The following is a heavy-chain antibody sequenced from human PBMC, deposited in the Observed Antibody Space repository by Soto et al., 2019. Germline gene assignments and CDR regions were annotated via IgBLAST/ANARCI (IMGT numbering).Heavy chain of an antibody. CDR2: IGTAGDT. Sequence: PGGSLRLSCAASGFPFSSYDMHWVRQATGKGLEWVSAIGTAGDTYYPGSVKGRFTISRENAKNSLYLQMNSLRAGDTAVYYCAREAAYCTNGVCYMGLDYWGQGTLVTVSS. D-gene: IGHD2-8*01. CDR3: AREAAYCTNGVCYMGLDY. V-gene: IGHV3-13*01. J-gene: IGHJ4*02. CDR1: GFPFSSYD.